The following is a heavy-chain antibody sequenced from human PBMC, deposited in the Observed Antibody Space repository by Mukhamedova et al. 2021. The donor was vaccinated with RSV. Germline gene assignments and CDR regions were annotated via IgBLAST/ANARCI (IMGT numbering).Heavy chain of an antibody. Sequence: YAQKFQGRVTITADESTSTAYMELSSLRSEDTAVYYCARRLDRVTMIVEENWFDPWGQGTLVTVSS. J-gene: IGHJ5*02. D-gene: IGHD3-22*01. V-gene: IGHV1-69*01. CDR3: ARRLDRVTMIVEENWFDP.